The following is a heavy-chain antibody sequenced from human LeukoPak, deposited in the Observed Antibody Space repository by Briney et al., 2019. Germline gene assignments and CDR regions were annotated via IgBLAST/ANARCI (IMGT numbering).Heavy chain of an antibody. CDR3: ARDLSTVRYNWFDP. V-gene: IGHV3-7*01. D-gene: IGHD4-17*01. CDR2: IKQDGSEK. J-gene: IGHJ5*02. CDR1: GFTFSSYW. Sequence: GGSLRLSCAASGFTFSSYWMSWVRQAPGRGLGWVANIKQDGSEKYYVDSVKGRFTISRDNAKNSLYLQMNSLRAEDTAVYYCARDLSTVRYNWFDPWGQGTLVTVAS.